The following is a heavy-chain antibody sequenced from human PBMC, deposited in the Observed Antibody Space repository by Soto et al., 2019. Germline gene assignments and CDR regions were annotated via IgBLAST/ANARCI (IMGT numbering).Heavy chain of an antibody. CDR1: GYIFVNYG. D-gene: IGHD3-16*01. V-gene: IGHV1-18*01. CDR2: ISPYTGNT. CDR3: VMVDNYVTPTPQDV. Sequence: QVQLVQSGDEVKKPGASVKVSCKASGYIFVNYGIAWVRQAPGQGLEWMGWISPYTGNTHSATKVQGRLTMTTDTSTSKAYMDLVSLTSDETAVYYCVMVDNYVTPTPQDVWGQGTTVTVSS. J-gene: IGHJ6*02.